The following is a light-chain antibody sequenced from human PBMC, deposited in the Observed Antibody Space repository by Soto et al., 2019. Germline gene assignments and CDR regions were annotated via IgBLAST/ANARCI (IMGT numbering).Light chain of an antibody. CDR1: QSVSNNY. J-gene: IGKJ5*01. CDR2: GAS. Sequence: EIVLTQSPGTLSLSPGERANLSCRASQSVSNNYLAWYQQKPGQAPRLLIYGASNRATGIPDRFSGSGSGTEFTLTISSLEPEDFAVYYCQQRSDWPQITFGQGTRLEIK. V-gene: IGKV3D-20*02. CDR3: QQRSDWPQIT.